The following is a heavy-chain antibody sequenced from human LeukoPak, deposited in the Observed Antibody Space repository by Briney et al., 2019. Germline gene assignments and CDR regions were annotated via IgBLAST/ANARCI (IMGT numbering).Heavy chain of an antibody. CDR1: GLNFHDYA. J-gene: IGHJ3*02. D-gene: IGHD6-13*01. V-gene: IGHV3-9*01. Sequence: GGSLRLSCAASGLNFHDYAMHWVREAPGKGLEWIAGISWNSGNIYYTDSVKCRFSVSRDNAKNSLYLQMDRLRARDTAVYYCAKRISISWSTIHGALDIWGQGTMVSVSS. CDR3: AKRISISWSTIHGALDI. CDR2: ISWNSGNI.